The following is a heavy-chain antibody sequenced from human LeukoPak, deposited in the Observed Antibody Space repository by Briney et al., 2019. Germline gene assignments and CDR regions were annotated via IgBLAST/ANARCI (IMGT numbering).Heavy chain of an antibody. Sequence: GGSLRLSCAASGFTFSSYSMNWVRQAPGQGLERVSYISSSSSTIYYADSVKGRFTISRDNAKTSLYLQMNSLRAEDTAVYYCARAPCGAVAYCNFDYWGQGTLVTVSS. CDR3: ARAPCGAVAYCNFDY. CDR2: ISSSSSTI. D-gene: IGHD6-19*01. CDR1: GFTFSSYS. V-gene: IGHV3-48*01. J-gene: IGHJ4*02.